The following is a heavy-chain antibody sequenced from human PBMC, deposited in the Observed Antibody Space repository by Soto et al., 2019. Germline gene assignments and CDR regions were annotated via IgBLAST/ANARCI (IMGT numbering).Heavy chain of an antibody. J-gene: IGHJ4*02. D-gene: IGHD1-26*01. CDR3: ARELGSVALTDY. CDR2: ISYDGSNK. V-gene: IGHV3-30-3*01. Sequence: GGSLRLSCAASGFTFSSYAMHWVRQAPGKGLEWVAVISYDGSNKYYADSVKGRFTISRDNSKNTLYLQMNSLRAEDTAVYYCARELGSVALTDYWGQGTLVTVSS. CDR1: GFTFSSYA.